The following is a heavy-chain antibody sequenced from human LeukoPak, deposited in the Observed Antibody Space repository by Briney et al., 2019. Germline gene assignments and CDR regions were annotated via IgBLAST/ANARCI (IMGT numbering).Heavy chain of an antibody. V-gene: IGHV4-59*08. CDR1: GGSISGYY. Sequence: PSETLSLTCTASGGSISGYYWSWIRQSPGKALEWIGYIYYSGGTSYSPSLKSRITISLDTSQYQFSLTLGSVTAADTAIYYCARLGSYDTIGYFFKQWGQGMLVTVSS. J-gene: IGHJ4*02. D-gene: IGHD3-22*01. CDR3: ARLGSYDTIGYFFKQ. CDR2: IYYSGGT.